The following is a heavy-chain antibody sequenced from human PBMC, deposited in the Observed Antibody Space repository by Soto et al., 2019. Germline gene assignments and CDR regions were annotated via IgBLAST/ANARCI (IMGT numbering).Heavy chain of an antibody. D-gene: IGHD2-2*01. J-gene: IGHJ6*02. Sequence: QVQLVQSGAEVKKPGSSVKVSCKASGGTFSRYSITWVRQAPGHGLEWIGRIIPIFGIPTYAQKFQGRVTITADESTSTAYMGLSSLRSGDTAVYYCARGDRDRETGLVPAAIDGMDVWGQGTTVTVSS. CDR1: GGTFSRYS. V-gene: IGHV1-69*02. CDR2: IIPIFGIP. CDR3: ARGDRDRETGLVPAAIDGMDV.